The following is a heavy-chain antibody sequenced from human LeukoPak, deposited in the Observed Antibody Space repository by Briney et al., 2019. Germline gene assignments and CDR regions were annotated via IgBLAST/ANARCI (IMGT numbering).Heavy chain of an antibody. Sequence: GGSLRLSCAASGFTFSSYGIHWVRQAPGKGLEWVAVIWYDGSNKYYADSVKGRFTISRDNSKNTLYLQMNSLRAEDTAVYYCAKGHSSRNPWGQGTLVTVSS. J-gene: IGHJ5*02. CDR2: IWYDGSNK. CDR1: GFTFSSYG. D-gene: IGHD6-13*01. CDR3: AKGHSSRNP. V-gene: IGHV3-33*06.